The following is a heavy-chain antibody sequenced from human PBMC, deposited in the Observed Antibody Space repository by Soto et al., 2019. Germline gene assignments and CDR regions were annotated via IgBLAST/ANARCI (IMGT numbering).Heavy chain of an antibody. CDR3: AMVDVYVTPSPQDV. CDR2: INTYNGNT. Sequence: QVQLVQSRAEVKNPGASVKDSCKASGYSFTRYGIAWARQAPGQGLEWMGWINTYNGNTNYAQNLQGRVTLTTDTSTSTAYMELTSLRSNDTAIYYCAMVDVYVTPSPQDVWGQGTTVIVSS. CDR1: GYSFTRYG. V-gene: IGHV1-18*01. D-gene: IGHD3-16*01. J-gene: IGHJ6*02.